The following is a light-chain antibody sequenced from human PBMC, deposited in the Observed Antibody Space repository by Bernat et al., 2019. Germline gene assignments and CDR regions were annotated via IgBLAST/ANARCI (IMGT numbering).Light chain of an antibody. CDR2: DVR. Sequence: QSALTQPASVSGSPGQSITISCTGTSSDIGAYNYVSWYQQHPGKAPKLIICDVRNRPSGVSNRFSGSKSGNTASLTISGLQADDEADYHCSSYTSSSTYVFGSGTKVTVL. J-gene: IGLJ1*01. V-gene: IGLV2-14*03. CDR3: SSYTSSSTYV. CDR1: SSDIGAYNY.